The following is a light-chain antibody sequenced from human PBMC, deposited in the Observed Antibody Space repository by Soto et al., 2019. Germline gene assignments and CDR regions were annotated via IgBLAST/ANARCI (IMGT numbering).Light chain of an antibody. J-gene: IGKJ3*01. CDR2: KAS. CDR1: QSIGNW. CDR3: QQYNSYV. Sequence: DVQMTQTPSSLSASVGDRVILTCRASQSIGNWLAWYQQKPGKAPKLLIYKASSLEIGVPTRFSGSGSGTDFTLTISSLQPEDFATYYCQQYNSYVFGPGTKVDIK. V-gene: IGKV1-5*03.